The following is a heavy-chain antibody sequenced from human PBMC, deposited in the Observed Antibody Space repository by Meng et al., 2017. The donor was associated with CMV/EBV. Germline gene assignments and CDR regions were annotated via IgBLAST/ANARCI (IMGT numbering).Heavy chain of an antibody. D-gene: IGHD3-10*02. J-gene: IGHJ4*02. CDR2: LNPNSGVT. Sequence: ASVKVSCKASGYTFTGYYMHWVRQAPGHGLEWMGWLNPNSGVTKYAQKFQGRVTITTDESTSTAYMELSSLRSEDTAVYYCARDLSGDSPGSYYFDYWGQGTLVTVSS. V-gene: IGHV1-2*02. CDR3: ARDLSGDSPGSYYFDY. CDR1: GYTFTGYY.